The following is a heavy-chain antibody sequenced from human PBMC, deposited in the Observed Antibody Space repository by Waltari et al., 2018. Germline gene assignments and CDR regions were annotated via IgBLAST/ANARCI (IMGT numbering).Heavy chain of an antibody. CDR2: IYPCDSDT. J-gene: IGHJ4*02. CDR1: GYSCTSYW. D-gene: IGHD5-18*01. CDR3: ARRIQLWGHPFEGFDY. Sequence: EVQLVQSGAEVKKHGESLKISCKGSGYSCTSYWSGWVCQIPGKGREWMGIIYPCDSDTRYSASFQGPVTITDDQSIRTAYLQWGGLKASDTAMYYCARRIQLWGHPFEGFDYWGQGTLVTVSS. V-gene: IGHV5-51*01.